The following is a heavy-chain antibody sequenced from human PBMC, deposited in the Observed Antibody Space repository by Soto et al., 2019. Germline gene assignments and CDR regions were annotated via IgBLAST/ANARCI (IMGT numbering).Heavy chain of an antibody. V-gene: IGHV3-23*01. CDR2: ISGSGGST. D-gene: IGHD3-9*01. CDR1: GFTFSSYA. J-gene: IGHJ4*02. Sequence: EVPLLESGGGLVQPGGSLRLSCAASGFTFSSYAMSWVRQAPGKGLEWVSAISGSGGSTYYADSVKGRFTISSDNSKNTLYLQMNSLRAEETAVYYWAKDGAGLRYFDWVELALDYWGQGTLVTVSS. CDR3: AKDGAGLRYFDWVELALDY.